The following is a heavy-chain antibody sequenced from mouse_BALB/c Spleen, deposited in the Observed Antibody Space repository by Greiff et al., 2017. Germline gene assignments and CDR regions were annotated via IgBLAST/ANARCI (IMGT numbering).Heavy chain of an antibody. Sequence: EVMLVESGGGLVQPGGSLKLSCAASGFTFSSYGMSWVRQTPDKRLELVATINSNGGSTYYPDSVKGRFTISRDNAKNTLYLQMSSLKSEDTAMYYCARANYYAMDYWGQGTSVTVSS. J-gene: IGHJ4*01. CDR1: GFTFSSYG. CDR3: ARANYYAMDY. CDR2: INSNGGST. V-gene: IGHV5-6-3*01. D-gene: IGHD1-2*01.